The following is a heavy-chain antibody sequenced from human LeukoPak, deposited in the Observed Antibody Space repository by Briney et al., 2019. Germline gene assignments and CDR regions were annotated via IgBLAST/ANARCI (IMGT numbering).Heavy chain of an antibody. CDR1: GDSVSSNSAA. V-gene: IGHV6-1*01. J-gene: IGHJ4*02. CDR3: ARDPKNGYSYGFDY. CDR2: TYYRSKWYN. Sequence: SQTLSLTCAISGDSVSSNSAAWNWIRPSPSSGLEWLGRTYYRSKWYNDYAVSVKSRITINPDTSKNQFSLQLNSVTPEDAAVYYCARDPKNGYSYGFDYWGQGILVTVSS. D-gene: IGHD5-18*01.